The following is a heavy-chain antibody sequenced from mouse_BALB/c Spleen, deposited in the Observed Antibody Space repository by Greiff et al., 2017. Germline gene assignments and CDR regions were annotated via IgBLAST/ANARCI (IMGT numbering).Heavy chain of an antibody. V-gene: IGHV1-69*02. J-gene: IGHJ3*01. CDR1: GYTFTSYW. CDR2: IYPSDSYT. D-gene: IGHD1-2*01. CDR3: TRDITTATGFAY. Sequence: VQLHQPGAELVRPGASVKLSCKASGYTFTSYWINCVKQRPGQGLEWIGNIYPSDSYTNYNQKFKDKATLTVDKSSSTAYMQLSSPTSEDSAVYYCTRDITTATGFAYWGQGTLVTVSA.